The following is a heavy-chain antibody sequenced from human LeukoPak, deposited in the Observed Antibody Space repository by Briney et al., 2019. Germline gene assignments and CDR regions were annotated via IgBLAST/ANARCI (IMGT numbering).Heavy chain of an antibody. CDR2: INPNSGGT. Sequence: ASVKVSCKASGYTFTGYYMHWVRQAPGQGLEWMGWINPNSGGTNYAQKFQGRVTMTRDTSISTAYMELSRLRSDDTAVYYCARVNKAWYYDSSGLTDAFDIWGQGTMVTVSS. D-gene: IGHD3-22*01. J-gene: IGHJ3*02. CDR3: ARVNKAWYYDSSGLTDAFDI. V-gene: IGHV1-2*02. CDR1: GYTFTGYY.